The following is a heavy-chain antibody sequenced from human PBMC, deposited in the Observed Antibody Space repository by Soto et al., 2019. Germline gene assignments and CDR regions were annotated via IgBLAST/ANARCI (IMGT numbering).Heavy chain of an antibody. CDR2: IIPIFGTA. V-gene: IGHV1-69*13. J-gene: IGHJ4*02. D-gene: IGHD6-13*01. Sequence: SVKVSCKASGGTFSSYAISWVRQAPGQGLEWMGGIIPIFGTANYAQKFQGRVTITADESTSTAYMELSSLRSEDTAVYYCARSKEAAAGPTPFDYWGQGTLVTVSS. CDR1: GGTFSSYA. CDR3: ARSKEAAAGPTPFDY.